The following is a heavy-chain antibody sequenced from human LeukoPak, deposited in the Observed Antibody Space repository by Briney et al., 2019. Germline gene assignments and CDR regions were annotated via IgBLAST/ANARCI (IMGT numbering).Heavy chain of an antibody. CDR2: MHYSGSA. V-gene: IGHV4-59*08. J-gene: IGHJ4*02. CDR3: ARLPGGY. CDR1: GGYISSYY. Sequence: SETLSLTCTVSGGYISSYYWSWIRQPPGKGLEWIGYMHYSGSANYNPSLKSRVTISFDTSKNQFSLNLISTTAADTAMYYCARLPGGYWGQGTLVIVSS. D-gene: IGHD1-26*01.